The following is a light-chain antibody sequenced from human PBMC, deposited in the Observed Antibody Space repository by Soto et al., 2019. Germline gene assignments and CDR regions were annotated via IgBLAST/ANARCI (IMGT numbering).Light chain of an antibody. J-gene: IGKJ1*01. Sequence: EIVWTQSPGTLSMSPGERATLSCRASQAVGSSLLAWYQHKPGQAPRLVIYGASSRATGIPDRFSGSGSGTAFTLTISRLEPEDFAVYYCQQGGGSLWTFGQGTKVEIK. CDR1: QAVGSSL. CDR3: QQGGGSLWT. V-gene: IGKV3-20*01. CDR2: GAS.